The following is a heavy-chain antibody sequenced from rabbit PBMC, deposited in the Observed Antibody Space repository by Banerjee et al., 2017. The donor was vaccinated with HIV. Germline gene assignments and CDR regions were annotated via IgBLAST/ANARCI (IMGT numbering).Heavy chain of an antibody. CDR2: IYTGSSGST. V-gene: IGHV1S45*01. CDR3: ARAPSSGWNGLSL. Sequence: QEQLVEYGGDLVQPEGSLTLTCKDSGLDFSSSYWLCWVRQAPGKGLEWIACIYTGSSGSTYYASWAKGRFTISKTSSTTVTLQMTSLTVADTATYFCARAPSSGWNGLSLWGQGTLVTVS. J-gene: IGHJ4*01. D-gene: IGHD1-1*01. CDR1: GLDFSSSYW.